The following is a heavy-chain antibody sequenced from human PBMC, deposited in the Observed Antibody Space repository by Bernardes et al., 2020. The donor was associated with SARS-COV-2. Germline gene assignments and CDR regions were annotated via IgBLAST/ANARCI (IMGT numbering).Heavy chain of an antibody. CDR3: ATEDGEWLES. CDR1: RFTFINYW. J-gene: IGHJ5*01. Sequence: GGSLRLSCAASRFTFINYWMTWVRQAPGKGLEWVANIKQDGSREYYVDSVKGRFAISRDNSNNTLYLQMNNLRVEDTALYRCATEDGEWLESWGQGTLVTVSS. V-gene: IGHV3-7*01. D-gene: IGHD4-17*01. CDR2: IKQDGSRE.